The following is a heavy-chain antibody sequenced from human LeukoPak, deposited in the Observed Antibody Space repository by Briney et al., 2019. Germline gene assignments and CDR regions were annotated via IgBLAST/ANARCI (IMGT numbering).Heavy chain of an antibody. Sequence: PSETLSLTCTVSGGSISSSSYYWGWIRQPPGKGLEWIGSIYYSGNTYHSPSLMSRVTISVDTSKNQFSLKLSSVTAADTAVYYCARAPHFFDTSGSRYYFDYWGQGALVTVSS. CDR3: ARAPHFFDTSGSRYYFDY. CDR2: IYYSGNT. J-gene: IGHJ4*02. V-gene: IGHV4-39*07. D-gene: IGHD3-22*01. CDR1: GGSISSSSYY.